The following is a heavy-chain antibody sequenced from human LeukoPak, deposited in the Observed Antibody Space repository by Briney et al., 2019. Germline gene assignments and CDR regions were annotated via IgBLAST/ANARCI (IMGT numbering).Heavy chain of an antibody. CDR2: IYTSGST. V-gene: IGHV4-4*07. J-gene: IGHJ4*02. CDR3: ARGLFSYGDYDPLDYFDY. D-gene: IGHD4-17*01. Sequence: PSETLSLTCTVSGGSISSYYWSWIRQPAGKGLEWIGRIYTSGSTNYNPSLKSRVTMSVDTSKNQFSLKLSSVTAADTAVYYCARGLFSYGDYDPLDYFDYWGQGTLVTVSS. CDR1: GGSISSYY.